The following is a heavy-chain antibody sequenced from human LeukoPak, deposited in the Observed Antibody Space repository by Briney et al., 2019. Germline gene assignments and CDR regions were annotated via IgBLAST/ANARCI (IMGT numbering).Heavy chain of an antibody. Sequence: SETLSLTCTVSGYSISSGYYWGWIRQPPGKGLEWIGSIYHSGRTYYNPSLKSRVTISVDMSKNQFSLKLSSVTAADTAVYYCARDRILLYGDYVLDPFDYWGQGTLVTVSS. CDR3: ARDRILLYGDYVLDPFDY. D-gene: IGHD4-17*01. CDR1: GYSISSGYY. CDR2: IYHSGRT. V-gene: IGHV4-38-2*02. J-gene: IGHJ4*02.